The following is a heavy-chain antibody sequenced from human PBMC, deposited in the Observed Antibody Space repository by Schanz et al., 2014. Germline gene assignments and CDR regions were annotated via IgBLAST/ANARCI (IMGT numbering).Heavy chain of an antibody. CDR3: ANGLSKRSNNFDC. J-gene: IGHJ4*02. V-gene: IGHV3-30*02. CDR2: MQNDGSNY. D-gene: IGHD3-9*01. Sequence: QVQLVESGGGVVQPGGSLRLSCAASGFTFSSFGMHWVRQAPGKGLEWVAFMQNDGSNYYNADSVKGRFTISRDNSKNSLYMQINRLRTEDTAVFYCANGLSKRSNNFDCWGQGTLVTVSS. CDR1: GFTFSSFG.